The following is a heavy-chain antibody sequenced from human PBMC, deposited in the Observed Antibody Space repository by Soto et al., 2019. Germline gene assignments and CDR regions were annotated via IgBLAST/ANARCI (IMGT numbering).Heavy chain of an antibody. CDR2: ISSSSSYI. CDR1: GFALRCSI. CDR3: ERDAIAVAAALVV. V-gene: IGHV3-21*01. J-gene: IGHJ6*02. Sequence: LXLPSATSGFALRCSIMNWFLQAPGKGLEWVSSISSSSSYIYYADSVKGRFTISRDNAKNSLYLQMNSLRAEDTAVYYCERDAIAVAAALVVWGQGTTVTVTS. D-gene: IGHD6-19*01.